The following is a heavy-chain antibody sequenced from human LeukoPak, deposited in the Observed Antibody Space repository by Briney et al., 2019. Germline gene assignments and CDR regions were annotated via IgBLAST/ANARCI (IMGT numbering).Heavy chain of an antibody. CDR2: IWYDGSNK. CDR3: ARVVVNYYDSSDYYEIDY. Sequence: GGSLRLSCAASGFTFSSYGMHWVRQAPGKGLEWVAVIWYDGSNKYYADSVKGRFTISRDNSKNTLYLQMSSLRAEDTAVYYCARVVVNYYDSSDYYEIDYWGQGTLVTVSS. V-gene: IGHV3-33*01. D-gene: IGHD3-22*01. J-gene: IGHJ4*02. CDR1: GFTFSSYG.